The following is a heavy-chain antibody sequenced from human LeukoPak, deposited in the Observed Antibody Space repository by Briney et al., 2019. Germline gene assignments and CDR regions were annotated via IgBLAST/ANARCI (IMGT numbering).Heavy chain of an antibody. Sequence: KPGGSLRLSCEASGFDFSGYGMHWVRQAPGKGLEWVSSISSSTYIYYADSVKGRFTISRDNAKNSLYLQMNSLRAEDTAVYYCARGTRGYSYGFGMDVWGKGTTVTISS. CDR1: GFDFSGYG. J-gene: IGHJ6*03. D-gene: IGHD5-18*01. CDR2: ISSSTYI. V-gene: IGHV3-21*01. CDR3: ARGTRGYSYGFGMDV.